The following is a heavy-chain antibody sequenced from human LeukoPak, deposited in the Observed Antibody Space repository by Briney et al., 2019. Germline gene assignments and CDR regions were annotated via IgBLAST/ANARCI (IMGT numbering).Heavy chain of an antibody. J-gene: IGHJ3*02. V-gene: IGHV1-2*02. CDR2: INPNSGGT. Sequence: ASVKVSCKASGYTFSGYYLYWVRQAPAQGLEWMGWINPNSGGTNYAQKFQGRVTMARDTSITTAYMELRWLRSDDTAVYYCARGGIVPGATADAFEIWGQGTTVTAS. CDR1: GYTFSGYY. CDR3: ARGGIVPGATADAFEI. D-gene: IGHD2-2*01.